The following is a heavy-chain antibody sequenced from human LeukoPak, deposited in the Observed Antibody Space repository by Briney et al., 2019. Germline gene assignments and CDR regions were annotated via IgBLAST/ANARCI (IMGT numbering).Heavy chain of an antibody. J-gene: IGHJ4*02. V-gene: IGHV1-18*01. CDR3: ASHYGSGSYFDY. CDR1: GYTFTSYG. Sequence: ASVKLSCKASGYTFTSYGISWVRQAPGQGLEWMGWISAYNGNTNYAQKLQGRVTMTTDTSTSTAYMELRSLRSDDTAVYYCASHYGSGSYFDYWGQGTLVTVSS. CDR2: ISAYNGNT. D-gene: IGHD3-10*01.